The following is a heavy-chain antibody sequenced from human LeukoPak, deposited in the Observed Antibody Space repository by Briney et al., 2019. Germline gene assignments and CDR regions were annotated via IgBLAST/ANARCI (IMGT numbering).Heavy chain of an antibody. CDR2: INYSGST. J-gene: IGHJ4*02. CDR1: DTSIRSYY. V-gene: IGHV4-59*01. CDR3: AREVDCSGGSCYHFDY. D-gene: IGHD2-15*01. Sequence: SKTLTLTFTVPDTSIRSYYWTWIRKPPGKGLEWIGYINYSGSTNYNPSLKSRVTISVDTSKAQFSLKLSSVTAADTAVYYCAREVDCSGGSCYHFDYWGQGTLVTVSS.